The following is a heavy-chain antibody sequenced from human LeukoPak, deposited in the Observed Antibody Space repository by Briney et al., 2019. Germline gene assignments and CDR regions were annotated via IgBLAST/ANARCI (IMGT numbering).Heavy chain of an antibody. D-gene: IGHD1-20*01. Sequence: PSETLSLTCTVSGGSISSYYWSWIRQPPGKGLEWIGYIYYSGSTNYNPSLKSRVTISVDTSKNQFSLKLSSVTAADTAVYYCARVTGIGYYYYYMDVWGKGTTVTVS. CDR2: IYYSGST. CDR3: ARVTGIGYYYYYMDV. J-gene: IGHJ6*03. V-gene: IGHV4-59*08. CDR1: GGSISSYY.